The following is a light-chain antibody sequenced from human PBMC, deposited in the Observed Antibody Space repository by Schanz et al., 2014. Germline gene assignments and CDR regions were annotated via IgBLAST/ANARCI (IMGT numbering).Light chain of an antibody. CDR2: WAS. CDR1: QSVLDSSDSHNY. Sequence: VMTQSPDSLAVSLGERATLNCKSSQSVLDSSDSHNYLAWYQQKPGQPPKLLFYWASSRESGVPDRFGGSGSGTDFTLTISSLQAEDVAVYYCQHYYTTPFTFGPGTKVEIK. CDR3: QHYYTTPFT. V-gene: IGKV4-1*01. J-gene: IGKJ3*01.